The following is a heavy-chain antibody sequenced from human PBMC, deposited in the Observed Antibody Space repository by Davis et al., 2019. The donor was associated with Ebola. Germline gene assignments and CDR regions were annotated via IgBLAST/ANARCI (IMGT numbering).Heavy chain of an antibody. J-gene: IGHJ4*02. CDR2: IWYDGSNK. V-gene: IGHV3-33*01. D-gene: IGHD3-9*01. CDR3: ARSYFDWLLSFDY. CDR1: GFTFSSYG. Sequence: PGGSLRLSCAASGFTFSSYGMHWVRQAPGKGLEWVAVIWYDGSNKYYADSVKGRFTISRDNSKNTLYLQMNSLRAEDTAVYYCARSYFDWLLSFDYWGQGTLVTVSS.